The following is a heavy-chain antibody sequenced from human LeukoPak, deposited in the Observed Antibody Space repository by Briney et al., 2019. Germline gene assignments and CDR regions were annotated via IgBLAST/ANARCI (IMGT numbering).Heavy chain of an antibody. J-gene: IGHJ3*02. CDR2: INPNSGGT. Sequence: ASVKVSCRTSGYTFTAYYIHWVRQAPGQGLEWMGRINPNSGGTDSAQKFQGRVTMTRDTSMNTAYMELSRLSSDDTAAYYCARDLSGISSANDAFYMWGQGKMVTVSS. V-gene: IGHV1-2*06. CDR3: ARDLSGISSANDAFYM. D-gene: IGHD1-14*01. CDR1: GYTFTAYY.